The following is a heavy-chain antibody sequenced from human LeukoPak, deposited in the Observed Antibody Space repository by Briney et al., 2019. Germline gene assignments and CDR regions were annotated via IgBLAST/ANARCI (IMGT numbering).Heavy chain of an antibody. CDR2: IYHSGST. CDR1: GGSISSSSYY. V-gene: IGHV4-39*07. J-gene: IGHJ5*02. Sequence: SETLSLTCTVSGGSISSSSYYWGWIRQPPGKGLEWIGSIYHSGSTYYNPSLKSRVTISVDTSKNQFSLKLSSVTAADTAVYYCARVVAARFDPWGQGTLVTVSS. CDR3: ARVVAARFDP. D-gene: IGHD2-15*01.